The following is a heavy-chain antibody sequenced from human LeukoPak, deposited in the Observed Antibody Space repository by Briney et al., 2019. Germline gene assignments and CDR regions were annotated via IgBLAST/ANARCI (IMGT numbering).Heavy chain of an antibody. CDR3: ATLLKYGSGSYFDY. D-gene: IGHD3-10*01. V-gene: IGHV1-24*01. J-gene: IGHJ4*02. Sequence: ASVKVSCKVSGYTLTELSMHWVRQAPGKGLEWMGGFDPEDGETIYAQKFQGRVTITEDTSTDTAYMELSSLRSEDTAVYYCATLLKYGSGSYFDYWGQGTLVTVSS. CDR2: FDPEDGET. CDR1: GYTLTELS.